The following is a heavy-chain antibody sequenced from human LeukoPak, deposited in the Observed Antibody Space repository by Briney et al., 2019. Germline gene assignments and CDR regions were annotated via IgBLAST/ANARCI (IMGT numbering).Heavy chain of an antibody. CDR3: AKAIHSSSSGVVDY. V-gene: IGHV3-30*02. J-gene: IGHJ4*02. CDR1: GFIFSNYA. D-gene: IGHD6-6*01. Sequence: GGSLRLSCAASGFIFSNYAMHWVRQAPGKGLEWVTFIRYDGSNKYYAEPVKGRFTISRDNSKNTLYLQMNSLRAEDTAVYYCAKAIHSSSSGVVDYWGQGTLVTVSS. CDR2: IRYDGSNK.